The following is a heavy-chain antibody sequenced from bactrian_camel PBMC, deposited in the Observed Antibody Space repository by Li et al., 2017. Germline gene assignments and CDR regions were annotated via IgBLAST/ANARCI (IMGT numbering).Heavy chain of an antibody. J-gene: IGHJ4*01. V-gene: IGHV3S25*01. CDR2: RRRSGGVT. D-gene: IGHD2*01. CDR3: AERRGSRGEHCYFLNY. Sequence: QLVESGGGSVQPGGSLTLSCVVSGHSRGSNWVGCYRLPPGGAPAGREGIAARRRSGGVTWYAGSVKGRFTISQDSARNTVYRQRNNLQPEDTATYYCAERRGSRGEHCYFLNYWGQGPRSPSP. CDR1: GHSRGSNW.